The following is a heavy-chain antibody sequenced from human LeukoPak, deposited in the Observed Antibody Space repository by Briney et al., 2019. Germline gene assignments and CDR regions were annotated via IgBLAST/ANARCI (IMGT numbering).Heavy chain of an antibody. CDR2: ISAYNGNT. Sequence: GASVKVSCKASGYTFTSYGISWVRQATGQGLEWMGWISAYNGNTNYAQKLQGRVTMTTDTSTSTAYMELRSLRSDDTAVYYCARDRDDILTGLNWFDPWGQGTLVTVSS. V-gene: IGHV1-18*01. D-gene: IGHD3-9*01. CDR3: ARDRDDILTGLNWFDP. CDR1: GYTFTSYG. J-gene: IGHJ5*02.